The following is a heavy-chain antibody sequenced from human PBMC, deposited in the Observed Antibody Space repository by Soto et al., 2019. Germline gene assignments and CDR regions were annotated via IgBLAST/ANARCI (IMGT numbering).Heavy chain of an antibody. CDR3: ARHGRSGVSSYSGWFDP. CDR2: IYLGDSDT. V-gene: IGHV5-51*01. J-gene: IGHJ5*02. D-gene: IGHD2-15*01. Sequence: PGESLKISCQGSEYSFASYWIDWVRQMPGKGLELMGIIYLGDSDTRYSPSFQGQVTISADKSIRTAYLQWSSLKASDTAMYYCARHGRSGVSSYSGWFDPWGQGTLVTVSS. CDR1: EYSFASYW.